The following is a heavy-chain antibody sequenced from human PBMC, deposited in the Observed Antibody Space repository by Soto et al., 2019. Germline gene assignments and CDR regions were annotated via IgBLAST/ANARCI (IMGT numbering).Heavy chain of an antibody. Sequence: QVQLVQSGAEVKKPGSSVKVSCKASGGTFSSYAISWVRQAPGQGLEWMGGIIPIFGTANYAQKFQGRVTITADESTRTAYMELSSLRSEDTAVYYCAQDLGYGSGGEDWFDPWGQGTLVTVSS. CDR1: GGTFSSYA. J-gene: IGHJ5*02. CDR2: IIPIFGTA. D-gene: IGHD3-10*01. V-gene: IGHV1-69*01. CDR3: AQDLGYGSGGEDWFDP.